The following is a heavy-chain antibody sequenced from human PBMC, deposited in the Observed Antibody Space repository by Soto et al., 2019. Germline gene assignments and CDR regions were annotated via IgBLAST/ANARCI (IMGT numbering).Heavy chain of an antibody. D-gene: IGHD2-2*01. J-gene: IGHJ3*02. Sequence: GASVKVSCKASGYTFTSYAMHWVRQAPGQRLEWMGWINGGNGNTKYSQKLQGRVTITRDTSATTAHMELSSLRSEDTAVYYCATAIADDAFDIWGRGTMVTVSS. CDR2: INGGNGNT. V-gene: IGHV1-3*01. CDR3: ATAIADDAFDI. CDR1: GYTFTSYA.